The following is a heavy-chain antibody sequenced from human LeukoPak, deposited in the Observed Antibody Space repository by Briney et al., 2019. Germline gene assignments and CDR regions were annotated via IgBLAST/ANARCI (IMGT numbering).Heavy chain of an antibody. J-gene: IGHJ3*02. V-gene: IGHV3-66*01. Sequence: PGGSLRLSCAASGFTVSSNYMSWVRQAPGKGLEWVSIIYAGGNTYYAESVKDRFSISRENSKNTVFFQMNSLRAEDTAVYYCARVGIVAAGRGNPFDIWGQGTMVTVSP. D-gene: IGHD6-25*01. CDR2: IYAGGNT. CDR3: ARVGIVAAGRGNPFDI. CDR1: GFTVSSNY.